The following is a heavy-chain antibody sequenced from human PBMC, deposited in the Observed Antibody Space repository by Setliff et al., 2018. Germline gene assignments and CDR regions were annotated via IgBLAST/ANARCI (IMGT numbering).Heavy chain of an antibody. CDR1: GFSLTTSGVG. CDR3: VHRPGYCFTTTCWNFDY. J-gene: IGHJ4*02. CDR2: IFWDDDK. Sequence: GSGPTLVNPTQTLTLTCTFSGFSLTTSGVGVDWVRQPPGKALEWLAIIFWDDDKRYSPSLKNRLTITKDSLKRQVVLTMTNVDPVDTATYYCVHRPGYCFTTTCWNFDYWGQGALVTVS. V-gene: IGHV2-5*02. D-gene: IGHD2-2*01.